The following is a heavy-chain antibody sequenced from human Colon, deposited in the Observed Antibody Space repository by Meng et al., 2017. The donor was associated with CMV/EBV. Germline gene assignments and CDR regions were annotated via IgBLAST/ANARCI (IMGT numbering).Heavy chain of an antibody. CDR1: GFSLSTSGVG. V-gene: IGHV2-5*01. D-gene: IGHD3-3*01. J-gene: IGHJ6*02. CDR3: AHSVYYDFWSGFQPDSLYYYYGMDV. Sequence: SGPTLVKPTQTLTLTCTFSGFSLSTSGVGVGWIRQPPGKALEWLALIYWNDDKRYSPSLKSRLTITKDTSKNQVVLTMTNMDPVDTATYYCAHSVYYDFWSGFQPDSLYYYYGMDVWGQGTTVTVSS. CDR2: IYWNDDK.